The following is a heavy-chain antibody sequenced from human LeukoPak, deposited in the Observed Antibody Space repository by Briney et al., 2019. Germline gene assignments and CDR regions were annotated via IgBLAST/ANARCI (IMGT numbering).Heavy chain of an antibody. J-gene: IGHJ2*01. CDR2: ITSGSSYI. Sequence: PGGSLRLSCAASGFSFSTYNMNWVRQAPGQRLEWVSSITSGSSYIYYADSVKGRFTISRDNAKSSLYLQMDSLRAEDTAVYYCAKDWTGTKPFDLWGRGTLVTVSS. CDR1: GFSFSTYN. D-gene: IGHD3/OR15-3a*01. V-gene: IGHV3-21*04. CDR3: AKDWTGTKPFDL.